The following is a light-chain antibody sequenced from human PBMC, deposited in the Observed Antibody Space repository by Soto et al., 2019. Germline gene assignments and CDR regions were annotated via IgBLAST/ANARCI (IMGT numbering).Light chain of an antibody. CDR2: RDN. CDR1: SSNIGNNY. J-gene: IGLJ2*01. V-gene: IGLV1-47*01. CDR3: AAWDDSLSGRV. Sequence: QSALTQPPSASGTPGQRVTISCSGRSSNIGNNYVYWYQQFPGTAPKLLIYRDNQRPSGVPDRFSGSKSGTSSSLAISGLRSEDEADYYCAAWDDSLSGRVFGGGTQLTVL.